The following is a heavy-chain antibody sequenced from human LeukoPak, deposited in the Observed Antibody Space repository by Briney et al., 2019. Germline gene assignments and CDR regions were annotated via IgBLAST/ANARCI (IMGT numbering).Heavy chain of an antibody. CDR2: ISTSGST. V-gene: IGHV4-61*02. Sequence: PSETLSLTCTVSGGSISSATYSWSWIRQPAGKGLEWIGRISTSGSTNYNPSFMSRVTISVDTSGNQFSLNLSSVTAADTAVYYCARDDGDYGFDYWGQGTLVTVSS. CDR3: ARDDGDYGFDY. D-gene: IGHD4-17*01. CDR1: GGSISSATYS. J-gene: IGHJ4*02.